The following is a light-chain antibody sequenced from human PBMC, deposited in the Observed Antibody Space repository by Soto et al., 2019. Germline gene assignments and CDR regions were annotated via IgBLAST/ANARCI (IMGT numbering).Light chain of an antibody. Sequence: DIVFTQSPGTLSLSPGERATLSCRASQSVRSTSLAWYQQKPGQAPRLIMYGASSRANGIPDKFSGGGSGTDFTLTISRLEPEDFAAYYGQHYGSSPPITFGQGTRLEIK. V-gene: IGKV3-20*01. CDR1: QSVRSTS. J-gene: IGKJ5*01. CDR2: GAS. CDR3: QHYGSSPPIT.